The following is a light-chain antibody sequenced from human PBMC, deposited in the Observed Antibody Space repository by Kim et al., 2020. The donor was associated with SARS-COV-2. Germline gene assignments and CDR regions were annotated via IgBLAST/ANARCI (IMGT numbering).Light chain of an antibody. CDR2: QDS. CDR3: QAWDSSTVV. Sequence: VSPAQTASITYSGVKLGDKYACGYQQKPGPSPVLVIYQDSKGPSGIPERFSGSNSGNTATLTISGTQAMDEGDYYCQAWDSSTVVFGGGTQLTVL. V-gene: IGLV3-1*01. CDR1: KLGDKY. J-gene: IGLJ2*01.